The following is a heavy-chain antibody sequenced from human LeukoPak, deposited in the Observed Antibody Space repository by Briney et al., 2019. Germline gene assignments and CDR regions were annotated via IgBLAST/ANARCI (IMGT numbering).Heavy chain of an antibody. J-gene: IGHJ4*02. CDR2: VYSSGVG. D-gene: IGHD3-22*01. V-gene: IGHV4-4*07. Sequence: SETLSLTCAVSGGSITGYYWNWIRQPAGQGLEWLGRVYSSGVGNYNPSLTSRVTMSVDTSKNQFSLKLTSLTAADTAVYYCAREEFLHEIDSSGYFVYWGQGTLVTVSS. CDR1: GGSITGYY. CDR3: AREEFLHEIDSSGYFVY.